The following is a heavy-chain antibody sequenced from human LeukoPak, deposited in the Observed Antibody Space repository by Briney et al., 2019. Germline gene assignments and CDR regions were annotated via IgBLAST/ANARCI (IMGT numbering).Heavy chain of an antibody. CDR1: GFTASSNY. Sequence: AFMMFSCAASGFTASSNYKSWGRQAPGEGLEWGSVIYNGGGTNYADSVQGRFTISRDKSKNTLYLQMNSLRAEDTAVYYCARALSSAAGGLDYWGQGTLVTVSS. D-gene: IGHD6-13*01. CDR2: IYNGGGT. V-gene: IGHV3-53*01. CDR3: ARALSSAAGGLDY. J-gene: IGHJ4*02.